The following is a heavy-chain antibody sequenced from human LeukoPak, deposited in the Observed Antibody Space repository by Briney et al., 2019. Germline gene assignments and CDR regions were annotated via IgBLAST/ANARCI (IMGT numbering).Heavy chain of an antibody. Sequence: ASVKVSCKASGYTFTSYGISWVRQAPGQGLEWMGWISAYNGNTNYAQKLQGRVTMTTDTSTSTAYMELRSLRSEDTAVYYCARGYMVRGASPWFDPWGQGTLVTVSS. CDR1: GYTFTSYG. D-gene: IGHD3-10*01. CDR3: ARGYMVRGASPWFDP. J-gene: IGHJ5*02. CDR2: ISAYNGNT. V-gene: IGHV1-18*01.